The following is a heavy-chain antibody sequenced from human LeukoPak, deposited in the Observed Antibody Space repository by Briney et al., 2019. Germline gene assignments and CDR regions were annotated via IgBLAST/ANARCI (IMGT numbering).Heavy chain of an antibody. Sequence: SETLSLTCAVYGGSFSGYYWSWIRQPPGKGLEWIGEINHSGSTNYNPSLKSRVTISVDTSKNQFSLKLSSVTAADTAVYYCARGLVEPDYTNFGYWGQGTLVTVSS. D-gene: IGHD4-11*01. V-gene: IGHV4-34*01. CDR1: GGSFSGYY. CDR2: INHSGST. CDR3: ARGLVEPDYTNFGY. J-gene: IGHJ4*02.